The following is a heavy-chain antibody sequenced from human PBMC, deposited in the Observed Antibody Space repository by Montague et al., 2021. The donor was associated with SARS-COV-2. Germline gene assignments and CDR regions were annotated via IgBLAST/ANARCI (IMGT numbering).Heavy chain of an antibody. V-gene: IGHV4-59*01. CDR2: MYNSENT. J-gene: IGHJ6*02. CDR3: ARGINSAGSYYYHLDV. D-gene: IGHD2-21*01. CDR1: GGSMSGYN. Sequence: SETLSLTCNVAGGSMSGYNWSWIRQPPGKGLQWIGSMYNSENTSYNRSLKSRVTISVDTSKKQFSLRLSSVTAADTAVYFCARGINSAGSYYYHLDVWGQGTTVTVSS.